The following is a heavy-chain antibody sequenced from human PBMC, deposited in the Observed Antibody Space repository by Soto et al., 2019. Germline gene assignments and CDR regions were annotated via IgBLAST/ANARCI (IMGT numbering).Heavy chain of an antibody. J-gene: IGHJ6*03. Sequence: PSETLSLTCAVYGGSFSGYYWSWIRQPPGKGLEWIGEINHSGSTNYNPSLKSRVTISVDTSKNQFSLKLSSVTAADTAVYYCARGPVVVPDAIVMDVWGKGTTVTVSS. CDR2: INHSGST. CDR3: ARGPVVVPDAIVMDV. CDR1: GGSFSGYY. V-gene: IGHV4-34*01. D-gene: IGHD2-2*01.